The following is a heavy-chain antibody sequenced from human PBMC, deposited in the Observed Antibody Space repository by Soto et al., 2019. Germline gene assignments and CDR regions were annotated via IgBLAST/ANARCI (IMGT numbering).Heavy chain of an antibody. Sequence: GGSVRLSCAASGFTFSSYDMHWVRQATGKGLEWVSAIGTAGDTYYPGSVKGRFTISRENAKNSLYLQMNSLRAGDTAVYYCARVRGDYYYGMDVWGQGTTVTVSS. CDR3: ARVRGDYYYGMDV. CDR2: IGTAGDT. D-gene: IGHD4-17*01. V-gene: IGHV3-13*01. CDR1: GFTFSSYD. J-gene: IGHJ6*02.